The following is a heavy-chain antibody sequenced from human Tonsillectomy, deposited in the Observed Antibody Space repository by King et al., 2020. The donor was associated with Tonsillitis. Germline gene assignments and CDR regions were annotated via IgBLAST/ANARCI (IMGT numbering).Heavy chain of an antibody. CDR1: GGSLSTYH. D-gene: IGHD6-6*01. Sequence: QLQESGPGLVKPSETKSLTCTVSGGSLSTYHWSWIRQPPGKGLEWIGHTYQSGSTNYNPSLKSRVTISVDTSKNHFSLNLSSVTAADTAVYYCARLIAARAGMNYYYYYGMDVWGQGTTVTVSS. J-gene: IGHJ6*02. CDR2: TYQSGST. CDR3: ARLIAARAGMNYYYYYGMDV. V-gene: IGHV4-59*01.